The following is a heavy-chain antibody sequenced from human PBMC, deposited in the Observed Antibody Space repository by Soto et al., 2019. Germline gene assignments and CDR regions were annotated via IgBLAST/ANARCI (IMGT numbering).Heavy chain of an antibody. D-gene: IGHD3-3*01. CDR3: ARGPLELRFLERLLFSRAFDI. CDR2: INHSGST. V-gene: IGHV4-34*01. CDR1: GGSFSGYY. J-gene: IGHJ3*02. Sequence: PSETLSLTCAVYGGSFSGYYWSWIRQPPGKGLEWIGEINHSGSTNYNPSLKSRVTISVDTSKNQFSLKLSSVTAADTAVYYCARGPLELRFLERLLFSRAFDICGQGPIVTVSS.